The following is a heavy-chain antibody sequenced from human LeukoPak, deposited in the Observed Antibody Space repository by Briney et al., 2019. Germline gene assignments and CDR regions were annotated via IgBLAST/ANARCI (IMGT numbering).Heavy chain of an antibody. Sequence: SVKVSCKASGGTFSSYAISWVRQAPGQGLEWMGGIIPIFGTANYAQKFQGRVTITADESTSTAYMELSSLRSEDTAVYYCARDGQGVTGTTDFDYWGQGTLVTVSS. J-gene: IGHJ4*02. V-gene: IGHV1-69*13. D-gene: IGHD1-7*01. CDR1: GGTFSSYA. CDR3: ARDGQGVTGTTDFDY. CDR2: IIPIFGTA.